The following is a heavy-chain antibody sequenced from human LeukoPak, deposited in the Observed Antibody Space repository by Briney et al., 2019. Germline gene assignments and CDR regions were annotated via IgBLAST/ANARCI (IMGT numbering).Heavy chain of an antibody. D-gene: IGHD5-24*01. CDR1: GFTFDDYA. Sequence: GGSLRLSCAASGFTFDDYAMHWVRQAPGKGLEWVSLISGDGGRTYYADSVKGRFTISRDNAKNSLYLQMNSLRVEDTAVYYCARGPLGGYNSAWFDPWGQGTLVTVSS. CDR3: ARGPLGGYNSAWFDP. J-gene: IGHJ5*02. V-gene: IGHV3-43*02. CDR2: ISGDGGRT.